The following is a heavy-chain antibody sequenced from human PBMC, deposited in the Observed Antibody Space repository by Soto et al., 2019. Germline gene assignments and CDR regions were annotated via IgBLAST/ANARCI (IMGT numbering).Heavy chain of an antibody. CDR3: ARVLEYYDSSAYFDY. V-gene: IGHV1-69*01. J-gene: IGHJ4*02. CDR2: LIPIFGTA. D-gene: IGHD3-22*01. Sequence: QVQLVQSGAEVKKPGSSVKVSCKASGGTFSSYAISWVRQAPGQGLEWMGGLIPIFGTANYAQKFQGRVTITADESTSTAYMELSSLSSEDTALYYCARVLEYYDSSAYFDYWGQGTLVTVSS. CDR1: GGTFSSYA.